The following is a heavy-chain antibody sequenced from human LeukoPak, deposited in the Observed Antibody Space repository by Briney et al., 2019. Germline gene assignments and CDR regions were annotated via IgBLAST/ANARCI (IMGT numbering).Heavy chain of an antibody. CDR3: ARNPAEPYYYDSSGYYRVYFDY. CDR2: IIPIFGTA. V-gene: IGHV1-69*13. CDR1: GGTLSSYA. J-gene: IGHJ4*02. Sequence: SVKVSCKASGGTLSSYAISWVRQAPGQGLEWMGGIIPIFGTANYAQKFQGRVTITADESTSTAYMELSSLRSEDTAVYYCARNPAEPYYYDSSGYYRVYFDYWGQGTLVTVSS. D-gene: IGHD3-22*01.